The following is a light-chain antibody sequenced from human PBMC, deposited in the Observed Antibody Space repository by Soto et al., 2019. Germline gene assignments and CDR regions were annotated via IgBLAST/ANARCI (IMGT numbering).Light chain of an antibody. J-gene: IGLJ3*02. CDR2: EVS. CDR3: CSYTRSNTRV. Sequence: QSVLTQPASVSGSPGQSITMSCIGTSSDVGGYDYVSWYQQHPGKAPKLVIYEVSNRPSGVSNRFSGSKSGNTASLTISGLQAEDEADYYCCSYTRSNTRVFGGGTKLTVL. CDR1: SSDVGGYDY. V-gene: IGLV2-14*01.